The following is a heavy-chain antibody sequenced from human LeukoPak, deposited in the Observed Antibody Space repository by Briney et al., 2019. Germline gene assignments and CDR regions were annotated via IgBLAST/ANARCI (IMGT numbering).Heavy chain of an antibody. J-gene: IGHJ4*02. V-gene: IGHV1-2*02. CDR3: GRKSAARKTSEFDY. CDR2: IHPNSGGT. D-gene: IGHD6-6*01. CDR1: GYTFTDYY. Sequence: ASVKVSCKASGYTFTDYYMNWVRQAPGQGLEWMGWIHPNSGGTNCAQKFQGRVTMTRDTSINTAYMELSRLTSDDTAVYYCGRKSAARKTSEFDYWGQGTLVTVSS.